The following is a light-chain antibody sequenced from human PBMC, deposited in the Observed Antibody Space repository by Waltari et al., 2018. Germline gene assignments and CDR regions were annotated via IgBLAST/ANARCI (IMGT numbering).Light chain of an antibody. V-gene: IGLV1-44*01. J-gene: IGLJ2*01. CDR3: ATWDDSLNGL. CDR1: SSNIGSKS. CDR2: SNN. Sequence: QSVLTPPPSVSGTPGQRVSISCSGSSSNIGSKSVNWYQQVPGTAPQLLIDSNNQRPSGVPDRFSGSKSGTSASLVISGLQSEDEADYYCATWDDSLNGLFGGGTKLTVL.